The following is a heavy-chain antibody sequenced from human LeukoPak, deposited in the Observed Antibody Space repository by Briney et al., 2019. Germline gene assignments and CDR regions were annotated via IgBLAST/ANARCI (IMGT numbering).Heavy chain of an antibody. J-gene: IGHJ4*02. Sequence: GGSLRLSCAASGFTVSSNYMSWVRQAPGKGLEWVSVIYSGGSTYYADSVKGRFTISRDNSKNTLYLQMNSLRAEDTAVYYCARDDYDVLTGYDDYWGQGTLVTVSS. D-gene: IGHD3-9*01. V-gene: IGHV3-66*01. CDR1: GFTVSSNY. CDR3: ARDDYDVLTGYDDY. CDR2: IYSGGST.